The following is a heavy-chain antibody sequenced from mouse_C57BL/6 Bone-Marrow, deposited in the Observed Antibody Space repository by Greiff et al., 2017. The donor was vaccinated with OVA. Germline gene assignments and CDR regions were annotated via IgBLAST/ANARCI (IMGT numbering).Heavy chain of an antibody. V-gene: IGHV1-50*01. CDR2: IDPSDSYT. CDR1: GFTFTSYW. Sequence: QVQLQQPGAELVKPGASVTLSCTASGFTFTSYWMQWVKQRPGQGLEWIGEIDPSDSYTNYNQKFKGKATLTVDTSSSTAYMQLSSLTSEDSAVYYCARGYYYWGQGTTLTVSS. D-gene: IGHD2-3*01. CDR3: ARGYYY. J-gene: IGHJ2*01.